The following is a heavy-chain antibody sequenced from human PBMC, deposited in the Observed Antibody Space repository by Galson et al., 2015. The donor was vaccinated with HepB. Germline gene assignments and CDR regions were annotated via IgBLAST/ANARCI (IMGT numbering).Heavy chain of an antibody. D-gene: IGHD6-19*01. J-gene: IGHJ5*02. CDR3: AGRGGYSSGEDWFDP. V-gene: IGHV1-69*05. Sequence: SVKVSCKASGSTFSRYGISWVRQAPGQGLEWMGGIIPIFGTANYAQKLQGRVTMTTDTSTSTAYMELRSLRSDDTAVYYCAGRGGYSSGEDWFDPWGQGTLVTVSS. CDR2: IIPIFGTA. CDR1: GSTFSRYG.